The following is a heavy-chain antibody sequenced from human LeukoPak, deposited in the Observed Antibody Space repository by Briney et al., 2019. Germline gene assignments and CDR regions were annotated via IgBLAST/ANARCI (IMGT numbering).Heavy chain of an antibody. CDR3: ARVRRDGYNSFDY. CDR2: ISSSGSTI. J-gene: IGHJ4*02. D-gene: IGHD5-24*01. V-gene: IGHV3-11*01. CDR1: GFTFDDYG. Sequence: PGGSLRLSCAASGFTFDDYGMSWVRQAPGKGLEWVSYISSSGSTIYYADSVKGRFTISRDNAKNSLYLQMNSLRAEDTAVYYCARVRRDGYNSFDYWGQGTLVTVSS.